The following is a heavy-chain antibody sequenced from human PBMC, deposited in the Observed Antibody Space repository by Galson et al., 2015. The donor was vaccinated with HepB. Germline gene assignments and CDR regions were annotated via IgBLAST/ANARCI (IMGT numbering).Heavy chain of an antibody. CDR2: ISYDGSNK. CDR1: GFTFSNYV. J-gene: IGHJ4*02. Sequence: SLRLSCAAPGFTFSNYVMHWVRQAPGKGLEWVAFISYDGSNKNYADSVKGRFTISRDNSKSTLHLEMSSLKTEDMAVYYCAREVDWNSFDYWGQGTLVTVSS. CDR3: AREVDWNSFDY. D-gene: IGHD1-7*01. V-gene: IGHV3-30-3*01.